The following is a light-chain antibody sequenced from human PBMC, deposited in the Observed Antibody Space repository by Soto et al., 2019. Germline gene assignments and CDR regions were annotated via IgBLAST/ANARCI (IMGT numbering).Light chain of an antibody. V-gene: IGKV3-20*01. Sequence: EIVLTQSPDTLSLSPGERATLSCRASQSVSSSYLAWYRQKPGQAPRLLIYGASIKDTGIPDRFSVSGSGTDCTLTISRLEPDDFAVYYCQQYATSPWTFGQGTNVEIK. CDR3: QQYATSPWT. J-gene: IGKJ1*01. CDR1: QSVSSSY. CDR2: GAS.